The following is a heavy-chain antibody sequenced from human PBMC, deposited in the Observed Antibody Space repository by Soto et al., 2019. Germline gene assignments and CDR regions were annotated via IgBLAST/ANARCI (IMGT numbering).Heavy chain of an antibody. V-gene: IGHV1-8*01. CDR3: AVYCGNRYGYFDR. Sequence: QVQLVQSGAEVKKPGASVKVSCKASGYTFTSYDINWVRQATGQGIEWMGWMNPNSGNTGYAEKFQGRVNMTRNTAISTAYMELSSLRSEDTAVYYCAVYCGNRYGYFDRWGRGTQVTVSS. CDR1: GYTFTSYD. CDR2: MNPNSGNT. D-gene: IGHD2-15*01. J-gene: IGHJ2*01.